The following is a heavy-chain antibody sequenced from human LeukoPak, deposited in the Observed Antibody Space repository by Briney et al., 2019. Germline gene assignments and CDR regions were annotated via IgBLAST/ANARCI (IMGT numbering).Heavy chain of an antibody. CDR2: ISGSGGST. CDR1: GFTFSSYA. D-gene: IGHD3-3*01. CDR3: AKDPGEGLDFMYYFDY. Sequence: GGSLRLSCAASGFTFSSYAMSWVRQAPGKGLEWVSAISGSGGSTYYADSVKGRFTISRDNSKNTLYLQMNSLRAEDTTVYYCAKDPGEGLDFMYYFDYWGQGTLVTVSS. J-gene: IGHJ4*02. V-gene: IGHV3-23*01.